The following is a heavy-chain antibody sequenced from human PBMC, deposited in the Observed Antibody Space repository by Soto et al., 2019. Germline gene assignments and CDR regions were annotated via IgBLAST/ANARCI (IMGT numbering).Heavy chain of an antibody. D-gene: IGHD3-10*01. CDR3: ARVPGHKNSRGDF. CDR1: GYTFTHYF. V-gene: IGHV1-2*02. CDR2: INPKSGDT. Sequence: QVRLVQSGPEVRRPGASVTVSCKASGYTFTHYFVHWVRRAPGQGLEWMGYINPKSGDTHYSQTFRGRVSMTVDTSTDTASVHLSSLKSDDTAVYFCARVPGHKNSRGDFWGQGTPITVSS. J-gene: IGHJ4*01.